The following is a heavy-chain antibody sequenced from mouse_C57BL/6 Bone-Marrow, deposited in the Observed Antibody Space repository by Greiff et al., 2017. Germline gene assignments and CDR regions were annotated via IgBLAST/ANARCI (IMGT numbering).Heavy chain of an antibody. Sequence: QVQLQQSDAELVQPGASVQISCKVSGYTFTDHTIHWMQHRPEQGLEWIGYIYPRDGSTKYNDKFKGKATLTADKSSSTAYMQLNSLTSEDSAVYFCARRGTVVNYYAMDYWGQGTSFSLSS. J-gene: IGHJ4*01. CDR3: ARRGTVVNYYAMDY. CDR1: GYTFTDHT. V-gene: IGHV1-78*01. D-gene: IGHD1-1*01. CDR2: IYPRDGST.